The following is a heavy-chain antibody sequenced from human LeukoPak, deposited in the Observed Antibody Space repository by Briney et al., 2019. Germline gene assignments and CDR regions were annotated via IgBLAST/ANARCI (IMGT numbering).Heavy chain of an antibody. CDR3: AKYLSGGYYYDSSGYYYPDY. J-gene: IGHJ4*02. Sequence: GGSLRLSCAASGFTFSSYSMNWVRQAPGKVLEWVSSISSSSSYIYYADSVKGRFTISRDNSKNTLYLQMNSLRAEDTAVYYCAKYLSGGYYYDSSGYYYPDYWGQGTLVTVSS. V-gene: IGHV3-21*04. D-gene: IGHD3-22*01. CDR2: ISSSSSYI. CDR1: GFTFSSYS.